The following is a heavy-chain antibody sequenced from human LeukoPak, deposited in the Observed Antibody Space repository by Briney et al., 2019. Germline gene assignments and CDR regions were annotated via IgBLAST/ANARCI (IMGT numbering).Heavy chain of an antibody. V-gene: IGHV3-53*01. CDR1: GFTYSNYR. CDR2: FYSGGDT. J-gene: IGHJ2*01. CDR3: ARDSTGYWYFDL. D-gene: IGHD3-3*02. Sequence: LGGSLRLSCAASGFTYSNYRMNWVRQAPGKGLEWVSVFYSGGDTHYADSVKGRFTISRDNSKNTLYLQMNSLRAEDTAVYYCARDSTGYWYFDLWGRGTLVSVSS.